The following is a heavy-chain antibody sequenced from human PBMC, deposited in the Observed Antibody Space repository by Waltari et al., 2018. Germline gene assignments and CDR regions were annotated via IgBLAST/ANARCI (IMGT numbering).Heavy chain of an antibody. J-gene: IGHJ6*02. Sequence: EVQVVESGGGLVQPGGSLRLSCAASGFTFSSYEMNWVRQAPGKGLEWVSYISSSGSTISYADSVKGRFTISRDNGKNSLYLQMNSLRAEDTAVYYCARERNKRVLGYYYGMDVWGQGTTVTVSS. CDR1: GFTFSSYE. CDR3: ARERNKRVLGYYYGMDV. V-gene: IGHV3-48*03. CDR2: ISSSGSTI. D-gene: IGHD2-8*02.